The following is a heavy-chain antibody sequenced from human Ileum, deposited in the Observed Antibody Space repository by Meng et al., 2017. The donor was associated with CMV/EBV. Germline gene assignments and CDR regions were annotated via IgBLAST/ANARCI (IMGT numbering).Heavy chain of an antibody. CDR3: ARGPGASTREGFDY. Sequence: QVQLQESGPGLVKSSETLSLTCTVSGGSVNNYYWSWIRQSAGKGLEWIGRFYSSDTYNYHPSLDSRVTMSLDTSKNQFSLNLRSVTAADTATYYCARGPGASTREGFDYWGLGTLVTVSS. CDR1: GGSVNNYY. D-gene: IGHD1-26*01. CDR2: FYSSDTY. J-gene: IGHJ4*02. V-gene: IGHV4-4*07.